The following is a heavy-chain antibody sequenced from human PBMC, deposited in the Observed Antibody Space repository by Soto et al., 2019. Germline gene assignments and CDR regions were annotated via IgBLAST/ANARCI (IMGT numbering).Heavy chain of an antibody. V-gene: IGHV3-48*03. CDR1: EFTFSSYE. CDR3: VRFGGAAAGPGDY. D-gene: IGHD6-13*01. J-gene: IGHJ4*02. CDR2: ISSSGTTI. Sequence: VGSLRLSCVASEFTFSSYEMNWVRQAPGKGLEWVSYISSSGTTIYYTDSVKGRFTISRDNAKKSLYLQMNSLRAEDTAVYYCVRFGGAAAGPGDYWGQGTLVTVSS.